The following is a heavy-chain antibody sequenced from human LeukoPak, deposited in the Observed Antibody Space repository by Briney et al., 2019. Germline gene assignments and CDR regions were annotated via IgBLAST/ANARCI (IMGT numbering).Heavy chain of an antibody. CDR3: AKSAQGYCTNGVCYPDY. Sequence: GGSLRLSCAASGFTFSSYAMSWVRQAPGKGLEWVSAISGSGGSTYYAGSVKGRFTISRDNSKNTLYLQMNSLRAEDTAVYYCAKSAQGYCTNGVCYPDYWGQGTLVTASS. CDR2: ISGSGGST. V-gene: IGHV3-23*01. CDR1: GFTFSSYA. D-gene: IGHD2-8*01. J-gene: IGHJ4*02.